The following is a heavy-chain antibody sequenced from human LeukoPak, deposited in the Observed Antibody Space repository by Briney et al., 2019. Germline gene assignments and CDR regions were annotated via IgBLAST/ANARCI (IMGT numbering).Heavy chain of an antibody. CDR1: GYTFTSYY. CDR2: INPSGGST. Sequence: ASVKVSCKASGYTFTSYYMHWVRQAPGQGLEWMGIINPSGGSTSYAQKFQGRVTMTRDMSTSTVYMELSSLRSEDTAVYYCARGRMVRGVIMTRNNFDPWGQGTLVTVSS. D-gene: IGHD3-10*01. CDR3: ARGRMVRGVIMTRNNFDP. V-gene: IGHV1-46*01. J-gene: IGHJ5*02.